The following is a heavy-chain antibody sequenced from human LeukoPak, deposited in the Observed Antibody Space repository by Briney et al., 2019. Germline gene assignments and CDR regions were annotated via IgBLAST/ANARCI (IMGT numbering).Heavy chain of an antibody. D-gene: IGHD6-13*01. CDR3: AGGDSSSWIDY. CDR1: GGSIGSYF. Sequence: PSETLSLTCTVSGGSIGSYFWYWIRQPPGKGREWIGNMYYSGSTTYNPSLKSRVTISVDSSKNQFSLKLSSVTAADTAVYYCAGGDSSSWIDYWGQGTLVTVSS. J-gene: IGHJ4*02. V-gene: IGHV4-59*01. CDR2: MYYSGST.